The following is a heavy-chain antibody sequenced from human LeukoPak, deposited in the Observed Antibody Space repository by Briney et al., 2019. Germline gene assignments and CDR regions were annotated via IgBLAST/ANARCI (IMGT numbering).Heavy chain of an antibody. J-gene: IGHJ6*02. CDR3: ARTYYDFWSGYYTISYYYGMDV. Sequence: ASVKVSCKASGYTFTGYYMHWVRQAPGQGLEWMGWINPNSGGTNYAQKFQGRVTMTRDTSISTAYMELSRLRSGDTAVYYCARTYYDFWSGYYTISYYYGMDVWGQGTTVTVSS. V-gene: IGHV1-2*02. CDR1: GYTFTGYY. CDR2: INPNSGGT. D-gene: IGHD3-3*01.